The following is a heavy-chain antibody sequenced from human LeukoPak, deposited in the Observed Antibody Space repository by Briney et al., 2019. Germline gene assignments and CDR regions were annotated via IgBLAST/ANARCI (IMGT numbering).Heavy chain of an antibody. V-gene: IGHV1-2*02. J-gene: IGHJ4*02. CDR1: GYTFTGYY. CDR2: INPNSGGT. Sequence: ASVKVSCKASGYTFTGYYMHWVRQAPGQGLEWVGWINPNSGGTNYAQKFQGRVTMTRDTSISTAYMELSRLRSDDTAVYYCARDQGYSGYDSEYYFDYWGQGTLVTVSS. CDR3: ARDQGYSGYDSEYYFDY. D-gene: IGHD5-12*01.